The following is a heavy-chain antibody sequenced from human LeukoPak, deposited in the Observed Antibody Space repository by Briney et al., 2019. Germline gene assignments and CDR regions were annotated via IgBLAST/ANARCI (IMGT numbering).Heavy chain of an antibody. CDR2: IYYSGNT. D-gene: IGHD6-13*01. J-gene: IGHJ3*01. V-gene: IGHV4-39*01. CDR3: ARLFSSSWYRGAFDL. CDR1: AGSISSSSYY. Sequence: SETLSLTCTVSAGSISSSSYYWGWIRQPPGKGLEWIGSIYYSGNTYYNPSLKSRVTISVDTSKNQFSLKLSSVTAADTAVYYCARLFSSSWYRGAFDLWGQGTMVTLSS.